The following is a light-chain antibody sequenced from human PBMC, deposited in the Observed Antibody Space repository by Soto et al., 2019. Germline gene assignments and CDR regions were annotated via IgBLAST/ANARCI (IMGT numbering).Light chain of an antibody. V-gene: IGKV3-20*01. CDR1: QSLRATY. CDR2: GAS. CDR3: QQYVTSPRT. J-gene: IGKJ1*01. Sequence: EVVLTQSPDTLSLSPGETATLSCRASQSLRATYVAWYQQRPGQAPRLLIYGASFRATGIPARFSGRGSGTDFTLSISRMETEDFALYYCQQYVTSPRTFGQGTKVDIK.